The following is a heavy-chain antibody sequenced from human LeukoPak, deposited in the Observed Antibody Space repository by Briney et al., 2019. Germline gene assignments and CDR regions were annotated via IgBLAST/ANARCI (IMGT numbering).Heavy chain of an antibody. CDR1: GFTFSSYT. V-gene: IGHV3-21*01. Sequence: GGSLRLSCVASGFTFSSYTLSWVRQGPGKGLEWVSSISSSSSHIYYADSVKGRFTISRDNARNSVYLQTNSLRAEDTAVYYCARVYDHFWSAYYRDYGMDVWGQGTAVTVS. CDR2: ISSSSSHI. J-gene: IGHJ6*02. CDR3: ARVYDHFWSAYYRDYGMDV. D-gene: IGHD3-3*01.